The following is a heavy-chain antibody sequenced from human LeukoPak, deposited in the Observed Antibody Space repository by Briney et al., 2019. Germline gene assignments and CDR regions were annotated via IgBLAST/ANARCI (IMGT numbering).Heavy chain of an antibody. CDR3: ARVSTYYYDSSGYLYHFDY. V-gene: IGHV4-39*07. Sequence: SETLSLTCTVSGGSISSTTYYWGWIRQPPGKGLEWIGNIYYRGSTYYNPSLKSRVTISVDTSKNQFSLKLSSVTAADTAVYYCARVSTYYYDSSGYLYHFDYWGQGTLVTVSS. J-gene: IGHJ4*02. D-gene: IGHD3-22*01. CDR1: GGSISSTTYY. CDR2: IYYRGST.